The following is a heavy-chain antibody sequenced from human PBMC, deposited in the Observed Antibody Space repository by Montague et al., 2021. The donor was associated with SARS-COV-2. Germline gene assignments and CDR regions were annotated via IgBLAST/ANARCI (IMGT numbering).Heavy chain of an antibody. J-gene: IGHJ1*01. CDR1: GGSISSSNW. V-gene: IGHV4-4*02. D-gene: IGHD6-19*01. Sequence: SETLSLTCAVSGGSISSSNWWSWVRQPPGKGLEWIGEIYHSGSTNNNPSLKSRVTISVDKSKNQFSLKLSSVTAADTAVYYCASRGAVAGKVCFQHWGQGTLVTVSS. CDR3: ASRGAVAGKVCFQH. CDR2: IYHSGST.